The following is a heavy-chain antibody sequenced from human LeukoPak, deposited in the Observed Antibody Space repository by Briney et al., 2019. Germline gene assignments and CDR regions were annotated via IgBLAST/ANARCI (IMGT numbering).Heavy chain of an antibody. D-gene: IGHD2-21*02. CDR3: ALAYCGGDCYWPNYFDY. V-gene: IGHV4-39*01. CDR2: IYYSGST. CDR1: GGSISSSSYY. J-gene: IGHJ4*02. Sequence: SETLSLTCTVSGGSISSSSYYWGWIRQPPGKGLEWIGSIYYSGSTYYNPSLKSRVTISVDTSKNQFSLKLSSVTAADTAVYYCALAYCGGDCYWPNYFDYWGQGTLVTVSP.